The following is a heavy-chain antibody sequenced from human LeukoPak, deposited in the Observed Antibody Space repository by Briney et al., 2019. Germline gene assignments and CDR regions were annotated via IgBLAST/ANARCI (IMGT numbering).Heavy chain of an antibody. CDR3: ARGYSSPSNYGMDV. Sequence: SETLSLTCAVSGYSIGNNNYWGWIRQPPGKALEWIGNIYHSGSTYYNPSLRSRVTISLDTSKNQFSLKLSSVTAADTAVYYCARGYSSPSNYGMDVWGKGTTVTVSS. D-gene: IGHD6-13*01. V-gene: IGHV4-38-2*01. J-gene: IGHJ6*04. CDR2: IYHSGST. CDR1: GYSIGNNNY.